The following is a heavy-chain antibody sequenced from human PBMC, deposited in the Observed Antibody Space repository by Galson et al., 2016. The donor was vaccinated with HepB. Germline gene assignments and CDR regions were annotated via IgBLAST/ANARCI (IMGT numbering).Heavy chain of an antibody. D-gene: IGHD4-17*01. Sequence: SLRLSCAASGFIFRNFAMSWVRQAPGKGLEWVSSISGTTGSATYYRDSVKGRFTISSDNSKNTLYLQMNSLRADDTAVYYCAKDLTATTGGWFDPWGQGTAVTVSS. V-gene: IGHV3-23*01. J-gene: IGHJ5*02. CDR3: AKDLTATTGGWFDP. CDR2: ISGTTGSAT. CDR1: GFIFRNFA.